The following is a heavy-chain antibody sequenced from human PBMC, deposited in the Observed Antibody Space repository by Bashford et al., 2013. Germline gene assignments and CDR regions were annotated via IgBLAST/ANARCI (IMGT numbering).Heavy chain of an antibody. J-gene: IGHJ4*02. D-gene: IGHD2-8*01. Sequence: GKGLEWGGPTIKQDGSDKYYVDSVKGRFTISRDNAKNSLYLQMNSLRAEDTAVYYCARHCSNGVCYKVWGQGTLVTVSS. V-gene: IGHV3-7*01. CDR3: ARHCSNGVCYKV. CDR2: IKQDGSDK.